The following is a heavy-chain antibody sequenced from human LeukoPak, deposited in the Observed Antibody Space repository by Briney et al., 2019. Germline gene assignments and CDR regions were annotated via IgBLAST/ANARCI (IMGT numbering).Heavy chain of an antibody. D-gene: IGHD2-15*01. Sequence: PGGSLRLSCAASGFTFSSYSMNWVRQAPGKGLEWVSSISSSSSYICYADSLKGRFTISRDNAKNSLYLQMNSLRAEDTAVYYCARDPGIGGLHFDYWGQGTLVTVSS. CDR3: ARDPGIGGLHFDY. V-gene: IGHV3-21*01. CDR2: ISSSSSYI. CDR1: GFTFSSYS. J-gene: IGHJ4*02.